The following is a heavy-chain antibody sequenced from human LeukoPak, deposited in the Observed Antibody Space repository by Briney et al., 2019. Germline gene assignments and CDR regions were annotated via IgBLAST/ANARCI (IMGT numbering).Heavy chain of an antibody. CDR1: GGSISSGGYY. J-gene: IGHJ5*02. CDR3: ARGVVPAAICWFDP. CDR2: IYYSGST. Sequence: PSETLSLTCTVSGGSISSGGYYWSWIRQHPGKGLEWIGYIYYSGSTYYNPSLKSRVTISVDTSKNQFSLKLSSVTAADTAVYYCARGVVPAAICWFDPWGQGTLATVSS. V-gene: IGHV4-31*03. D-gene: IGHD2-2*01.